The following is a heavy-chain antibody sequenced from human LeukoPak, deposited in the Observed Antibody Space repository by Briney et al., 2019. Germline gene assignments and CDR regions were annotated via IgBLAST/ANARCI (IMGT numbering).Heavy chain of an antibody. D-gene: IGHD1-26*01. V-gene: IGHV4-34*01. Sequence: SETLSLTCAAYGGSLSGYYWGWIRQPPGKGLEWIGEINHSGSTKYNPSLKSRVTISVDTSKNQFSLKLNSVTAADTAVYYRARSRIGWFDPWGQGTLVTVSS. CDR1: GGSLSGYY. CDR3: ARSRIGWFDP. J-gene: IGHJ5*02. CDR2: INHSGST.